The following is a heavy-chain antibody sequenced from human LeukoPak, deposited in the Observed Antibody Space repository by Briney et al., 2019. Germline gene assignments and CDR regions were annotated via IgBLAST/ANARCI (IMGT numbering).Heavy chain of an antibody. CDR2: FDPEDGET. Sequence: ASVKVSCKVSGYTLTELSMHWVRRASGKGLEWMGGFDPEDGETIYAQKFQGRVTMTEDTSTDTAYMELSSLRSEDTAVYYCARGHGGLLWFGEFLGPRPSNWFDPWGQGTLVTVSS. D-gene: IGHD3-10*01. CDR3: ARGHGGLLWFGEFLGPRPSNWFDP. V-gene: IGHV1-24*01. CDR1: GYTLTELS. J-gene: IGHJ5*02.